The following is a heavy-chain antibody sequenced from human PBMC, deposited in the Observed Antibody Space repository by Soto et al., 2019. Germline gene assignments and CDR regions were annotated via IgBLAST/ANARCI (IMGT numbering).Heavy chain of an antibody. CDR3: AKAGYSYGSSFDY. Sequence: GGSLRLSCAASGFTFNTYPMHWVRQAPGKGLEWVGVISHDGINTYYKDSVKGRFTISRDNSKNTLYLQMNSLRAEDTAVYYCAKAGYSYGSSFDYWGQGTLVTVSS. D-gene: IGHD5-18*01. J-gene: IGHJ4*02. V-gene: IGHV3-30*04. CDR2: ISHDGINT. CDR1: GFTFNTYP.